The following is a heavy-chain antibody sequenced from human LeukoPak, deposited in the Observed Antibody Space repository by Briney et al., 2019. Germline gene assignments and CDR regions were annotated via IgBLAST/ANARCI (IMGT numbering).Heavy chain of an antibody. D-gene: IGHD6-19*01. CDR1: GFTFSSYG. CDR3: AKRGLAYSSGWYAMGIDY. V-gene: IGHV3-30*18. Sequence: GGSLRLSCAASGFTFSSYGMHWVRQAPGKGLEWVAVISYDGSNKYYADSVKGRFTISRDNSKNTLYLQMNSLRAEDTAVYYCAKRGLAYSSGWYAMGIDYWGQGTLVTVSS. J-gene: IGHJ4*02. CDR2: ISYDGSNK.